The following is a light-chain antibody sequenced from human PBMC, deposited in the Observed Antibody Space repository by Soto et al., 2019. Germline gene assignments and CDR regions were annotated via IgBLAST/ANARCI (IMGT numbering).Light chain of an antibody. V-gene: IGLV1-44*01. J-gene: IGLJ2*01. CDR2: INN. Sequence: QSVLTQPPSASGTPGQRVTISCSGSSSNIGSNTVNWYQQLPGTAPKLLIYINNQRPSGVPDRFSGSKSGTSASLAISGLQSEDEADYYCAAWDDSLNGPHVVFGGGTKVTVL. CDR3: AAWDDSLNGPHVV. CDR1: SSNIGSNT.